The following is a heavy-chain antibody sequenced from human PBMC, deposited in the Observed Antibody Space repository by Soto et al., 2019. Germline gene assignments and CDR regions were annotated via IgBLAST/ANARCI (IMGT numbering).Heavy chain of an antibody. J-gene: IGHJ4*02. CDR2: ISGSGGST. CDR1: GFTFSIYA. D-gene: IGHD6-13*01. Sequence: EVQLLESGGGLVQPGGSLRLSCAAAGFTFSIYAMSWVRQAPGKGLEWVSAISGSGGSTYYADSVKGRFTISRDNSKNTLYLQMNSLRADDTAVYYCAKATRGGAATLIRDYRGQGTLVTVSS. V-gene: IGHV3-23*01. CDR3: AKATRGGAATLIRDY.